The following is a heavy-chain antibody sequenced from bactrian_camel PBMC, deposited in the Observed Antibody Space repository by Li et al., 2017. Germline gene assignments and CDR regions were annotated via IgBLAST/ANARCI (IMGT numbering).Heavy chain of an antibody. CDR1: GITFSNIC. CDR3: AADQDLCRLKGVDAGAVAEYNY. Sequence: HVQLVESGGGSVQAGGSLRLSCRVSGITFSNICVGWFRQGPGEKREGAASTRTGGTDGTTAYADSVKGRFTIAKDNRKNTLYLQMNSLKPEDTAVYYCAADQDLCRLKGVDAGAVAEYNYWGQGTQVTVS. CDR2: TRTGGTDGTT. J-gene: IGHJ4*01. V-gene: IGHV3S54*01. D-gene: IGHD3*01.